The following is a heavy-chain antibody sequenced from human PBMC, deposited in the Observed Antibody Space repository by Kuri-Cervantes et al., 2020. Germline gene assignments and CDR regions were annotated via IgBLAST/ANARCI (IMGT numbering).Heavy chain of an antibody. V-gene: IGHV3-13*01. D-gene: IGHD3-9*01. Sequence: GESLKISCAASGFTFSSYDMHWVRQATGKGLEWVSAIGTAGDTYYPGSVKGRFTISRENAKNSLYLQMNSLRAGDTAVYYCARLDFDGFDYWGQGTRVTVSS. J-gene: IGHJ4*02. CDR3: ARLDFDGFDY. CDR1: GFTFSSYD. CDR2: IGTAGDT.